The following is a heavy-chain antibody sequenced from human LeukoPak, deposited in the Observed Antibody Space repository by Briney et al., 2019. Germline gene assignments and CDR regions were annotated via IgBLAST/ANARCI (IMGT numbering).Heavy chain of an antibody. V-gene: IGHV4-31*03. D-gene: IGHD3/OR15-3a*01. J-gene: IGHJ4*02. CDR2: IYYSGST. Sequence: PSETLSLTCTVSGGSISSGGYYWSWIRQHPGKGLEWIGYIYYSGSTYYNPSPKSRVTISVDTSKNQFSLKLSSVTAADTAVYYCAREGDWAPDYWGQGTLVTVSS. CDR3: AREGDWAPDY. CDR1: GGSISSGGYY.